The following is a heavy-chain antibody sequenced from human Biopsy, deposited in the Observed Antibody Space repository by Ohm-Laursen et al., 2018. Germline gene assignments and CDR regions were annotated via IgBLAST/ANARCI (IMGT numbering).Heavy chain of an antibody. J-gene: IGHJ1*01. CDR2: NIPILGTG. D-gene: IGHD3-9*01. V-gene: IGHV1-69*06. Sequence: SSVKVSCKASGGTFRNYAISWVRQAPGQGLEWLGGNIPILGTGNYAQKFQDRVTVAADTSTSTATMELRSLRSDDTAVYYCATKLTGYFHHWGQGTLVIVSS. CDR3: ATKLTGYFHH. CDR1: GGTFRNYA.